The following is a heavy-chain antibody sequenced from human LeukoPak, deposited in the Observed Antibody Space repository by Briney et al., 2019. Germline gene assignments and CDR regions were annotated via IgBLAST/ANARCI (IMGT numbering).Heavy chain of an antibody. D-gene: IGHD3-10*01. Sequence: GGSLRLSCAASGFTFSSYGMHWVRQAPGKGLEWVAVIWYDGSNKYYADSVKGRFTISRDNSKNTLYLQMNSLRAEDTAVYYCARDGSPLLLWFGEPPPNFDYWGQGTLVTVSS. V-gene: IGHV3-33*01. CDR3: ARDGSPLLLWFGEPPPNFDY. CDR1: GFTFSSYG. CDR2: IWYDGSNK. J-gene: IGHJ4*02.